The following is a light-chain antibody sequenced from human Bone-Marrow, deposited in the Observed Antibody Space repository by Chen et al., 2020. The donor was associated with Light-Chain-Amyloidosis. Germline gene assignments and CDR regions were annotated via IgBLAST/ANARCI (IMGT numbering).Light chain of an antibody. J-gene: IGLJ2*01. V-gene: IGLV3-25*03. CDR2: RDT. CDR1: DLPTKY. CDR3: QSADSSGTYEVI. Sequence: SYELTQTPSVSVSPGQTARIPCSGDDLPTKYAYWYQQNPGQAPVLVIHRDTERPSGISERFSGSSSGTTATLTISGVQAEDEADYHCQSADSSGTYEVIFGGGTKLTVL.